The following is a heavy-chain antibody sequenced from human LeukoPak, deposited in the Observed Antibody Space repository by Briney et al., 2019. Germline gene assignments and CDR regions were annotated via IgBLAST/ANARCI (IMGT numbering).Heavy chain of an antibody. CDR1: GYSFTGYY. CDR2: IKPHSGGT. D-gene: IGHD4-17*01. CDR3: ASGHGDYSPDY. J-gene: IGHJ4*02. Sequence: ASVTVSCKAPGYSFTGYYMHWVRQAPGQGLEWMGWIKPHSGGTNYAQKFQGRVTMTRDTSINTAYMEVSRLRSDDTAVYYCASGHGDYSPDYWGQGALVTVSS. V-gene: IGHV1-2*02.